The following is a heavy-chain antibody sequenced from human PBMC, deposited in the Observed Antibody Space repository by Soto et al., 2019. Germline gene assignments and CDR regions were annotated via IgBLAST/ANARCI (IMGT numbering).Heavy chain of an antibody. Sequence: VASVKVSCKASGYSFSSYYMHWVRQAPGQGLEWMGVINPSGDSITYAQKFQGTVILTTDTPTTTGYMEIKSLSSDDTAVYYCVRDTYYDHSSGPAPFEYWGQGTQVTVSS. D-gene: IGHD3-22*01. J-gene: IGHJ4*02. CDR2: INPSGDSI. CDR3: VRDTYYDHSSGPAPFEY. CDR1: GYSFSSYY. V-gene: IGHV1-46*01.